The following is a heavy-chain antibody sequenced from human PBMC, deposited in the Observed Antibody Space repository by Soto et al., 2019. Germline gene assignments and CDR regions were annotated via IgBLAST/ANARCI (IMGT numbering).Heavy chain of an antibody. CDR3: ARGRGRSSGNPTYYYYYGMDV. CDR2: IYDSGSA. CDR1: GDSISRGDYS. V-gene: IGHV4-30-2*01. J-gene: IGHJ6*02. Sequence: SETLSLTCAVSGDSISRGDYSWGWIRQPPGKGLEWIGYIYDSGSAYYNPSLQSRVSLSVDKSKNQFSLKLKSLTAADTAVYYCARGRGRSSGNPTYYYYYGMDVWGQGTTVTVSS. D-gene: IGHD2-15*01.